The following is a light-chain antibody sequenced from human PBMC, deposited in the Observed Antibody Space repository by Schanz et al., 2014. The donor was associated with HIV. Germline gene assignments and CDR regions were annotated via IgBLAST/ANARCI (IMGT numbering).Light chain of an antibody. V-gene: IGLV1-44*01. CDR3: ATWDDSLKGWV. J-gene: IGLJ3*02. CDR2: NTY. CDR1: SSNIGINT. Sequence: QSVLTQPPSASGTPGQRVTISCSGSSSNIGINTVNWYQHLPGTAPKLLIYNTYHRPSGVPDRFSGSESGTSATLAISGLQSEDEADFFCATWDDSLKGWVFGGGTKLTVL.